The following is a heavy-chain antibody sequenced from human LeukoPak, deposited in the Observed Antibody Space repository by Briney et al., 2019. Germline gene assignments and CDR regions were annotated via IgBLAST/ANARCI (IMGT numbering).Heavy chain of an antibody. Sequence: GGSLRLSCAASGFSFRNYGMHWVRQAPGKGLEWVATVGYDGGREYYADSVKGRFTISRDNSKNTLSLQMNSLRSEDTAVYYCARGGFGDTVKGMDAWGEGTTVTVSS. D-gene: IGHD5-18*01. V-gene: IGHV3-33*01. CDR1: GFSFRNYG. CDR3: ARGGFGDTVKGMDA. J-gene: IGHJ6*01. CDR2: VGYDGGRE.